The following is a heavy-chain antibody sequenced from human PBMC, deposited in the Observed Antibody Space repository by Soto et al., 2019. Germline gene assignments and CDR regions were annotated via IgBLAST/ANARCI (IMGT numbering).Heavy chain of an antibody. J-gene: IGHJ4*02. CDR2: ISAYNGNT. V-gene: IGHV1-18*01. Sequence: QVQLVQSGAEVKKPGASVKVSCKASGYTFTSYGISWVRQAPGQGLEWMGGISAYNGNTNYAQKLQGRVTMTTDTSTSTAYMELRSLRSDDTAVYYCARVLEQWLAKEGLFDYWGQGTLVSVSS. CDR1: GYTFTSYG. CDR3: ARVLEQWLAKEGLFDY. D-gene: IGHD6-19*01.